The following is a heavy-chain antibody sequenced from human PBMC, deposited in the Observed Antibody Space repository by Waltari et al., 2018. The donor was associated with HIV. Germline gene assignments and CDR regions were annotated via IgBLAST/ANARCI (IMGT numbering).Heavy chain of an antibody. Sequence: QVRLVQSGAEVRKPGASVKVSCKASGYTFTTYDMNWVRQASGQGLEWMGWINPHTGYTAYAQKFQDRVLMTRDTSINTAYLQLDKLTSDDTAIYFCTRSPFPSDFWGQGTLVTVSS. J-gene: IGHJ4*02. CDR1: GYTFTTYD. CDR3: TRSPFPSDF. V-gene: IGHV1-8*02. CDR2: INPHTGYT.